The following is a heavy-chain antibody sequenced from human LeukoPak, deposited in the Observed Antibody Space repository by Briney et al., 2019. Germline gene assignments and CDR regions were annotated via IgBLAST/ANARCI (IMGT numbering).Heavy chain of an antibody. D-gene: IGHD3-22*01. Sequence: SETLSLTCTVSGGSISSYYWSWIRQPPGKGLEWIGYIYYSGSTNYNPSLKSRVTVSVDTSKNQFSLKLSSVTAADTAVYYCARAYYYDSSGYHYWGQGTLVTVSS. CDR3: ARAYYYDSSGYHY. CDR1: GGSISSYY. J-gene: IGHJ4*02. CDR2: IYYSGST. V-gene: IGHV4-59*01.